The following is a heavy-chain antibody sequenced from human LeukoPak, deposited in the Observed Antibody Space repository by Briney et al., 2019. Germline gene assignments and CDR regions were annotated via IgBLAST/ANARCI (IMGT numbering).Heavy chain of an antibody. V-gene: IGHV3-30*18. CDR1: GFTFSTYV. Sequence: GGSLRLSCAASGFTFSTYVMHWVRQAPGKGLEWVAVISYDGSGKYYADSVKGRFTISRDNSKNTLYLQMNGLRAEDTAVYYCAKDFYVKIWWWCHDDWGQGTLVTVAS. D-gene: IGHD2-21*01. CDR2: ISYDGSGK. CDR3: AKDFYVKIWWWCHDD. J-gene: IGHJ4*02.